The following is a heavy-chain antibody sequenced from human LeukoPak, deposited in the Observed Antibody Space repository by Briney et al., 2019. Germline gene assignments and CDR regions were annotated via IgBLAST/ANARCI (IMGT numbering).Heavy chain of an antibody. CDR3: ARNFDS. Sequence: AGGSLRLSCAASGFTFVTAWMNWVRQAPGKGLEWVSKISDSGYTVDYADSVKGRFTISRDNAKNSLYLQMNSLRAEDTAVYYCARNFDSWGQGTLVTVSS. V-gene: IGHV3-48*04. CDR2: ISDSGYTV. CDR1: GFTFVTAW. J-gene: IGHJ4*02.